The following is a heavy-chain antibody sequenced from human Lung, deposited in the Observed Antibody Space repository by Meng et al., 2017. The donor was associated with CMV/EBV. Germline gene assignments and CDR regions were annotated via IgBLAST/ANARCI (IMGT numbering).Heavy chain of an antibody. V-gene: IGHV3-7*01. CDR2: IKQDGSEK. D-gene: IGHD2-15*01. CDR1: GFSFSSSW. Sequence: GEXXKISCVASGFSFSSSWMTWVRQAPGKGLEGVASIKQDGSEKYYVDSVKGRFTISRDNANNSLYLQMNSLRAEDTAVYYCAAVTLTFDFWGQGKMVTVSS. J-gene: IGHJ3*01. CDR3: AAVTLTFDF.